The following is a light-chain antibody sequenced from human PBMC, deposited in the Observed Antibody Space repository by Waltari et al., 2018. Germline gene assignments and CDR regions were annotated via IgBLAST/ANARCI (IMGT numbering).Light chain of an antibody. CDR1: SSDVGNYKR. CDR3: SSYAGSSKGV. Sequence: QSALTQPASVSGSPGQSLTIPCTGTSSDVGNYKRVSWYQQHPGNAPKLMIYAVSKRPSGVSDRFSGSKSGDMASLTISGLQPEDEAEYFCSSYAGSSKGVFGGGTKVTVL. J-gene: IGLJ2*01. CDR2: AVS. V-gene: IGLV2-23*02.